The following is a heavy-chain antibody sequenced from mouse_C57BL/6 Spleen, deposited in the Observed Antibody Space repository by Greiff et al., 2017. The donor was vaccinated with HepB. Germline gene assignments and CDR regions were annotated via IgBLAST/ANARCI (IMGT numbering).Heavy chain of an antibody. J-gene: IGHJ4*01. V-gene: IGHV1-82*01. D-gene: IGHD1-1*01. Sequence: QVQLQQSGPELVKPGASVKISCKASGYAFSSSWMNWVKQRPGKGLEWIGRIYPGDGDTNYNGKFKGKATLTADKSSSTAYMQLSSLTSEDSAVYFCARDYYYYGSKDYYAMDYWGQGTSVTVSS. CDR2: IYPGDGDT. CDR3: ARDYYYYGSKDYYAMDY. CDR1: GYAFSSSW.